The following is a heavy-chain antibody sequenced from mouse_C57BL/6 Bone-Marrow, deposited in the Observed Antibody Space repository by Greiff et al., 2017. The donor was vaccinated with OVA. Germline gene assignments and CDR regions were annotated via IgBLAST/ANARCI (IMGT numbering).Heavy chain of an antibody. CDR2: IRNKANGYTT. D-gene: IGHD1-1*01. V-gene: IGHV7-3*01. CDR1: GFTFTDYY. Sequence: EVKVVDSGGGLVQPGGSLSLSCAASGFTFTDYYMSWVRQPPGKALEWLGFIRNKANGYTTEYSASVKGRFTISRDNSQSILYLQMNALRAEDSATYYCARSHYGSSYEGFAYWGQGTLVTVSA. CDR3: ARSHYGSSYEGFAY. J-gene: IGHJ3*01.